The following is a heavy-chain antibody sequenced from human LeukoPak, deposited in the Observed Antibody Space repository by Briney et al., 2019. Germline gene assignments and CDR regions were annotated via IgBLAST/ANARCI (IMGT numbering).Heavy chain of an antibody. CDR2: IYYSGST. CDR1: GGSISSSSYY. D-gene: IGHD1-26*01. Sequence: SETLSLTCTVSGGSISSSSYYWGWIRQPPGKGLEWIGSIYYSGSTYYNPSLKSRVTISVDTSKNQFSLKLSSVTAADTAVYYCARDQWELRGRYFDYWGQGTLVTVSS. CDR3: ARDQWELRGRYFDY. V-gene: IGHV4-39*07. J-gene: IGHJ4*02.